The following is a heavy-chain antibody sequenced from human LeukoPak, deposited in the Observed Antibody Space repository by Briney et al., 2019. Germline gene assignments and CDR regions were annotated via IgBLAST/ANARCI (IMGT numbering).Heavy chain of an antibody. CDR2: FDPEDGET. D-gene: IGHD3-10*01. Sequence: ASVKVSCKVSGYTLTELSMHWVRQAPGKGLEWMGGFDPEDGETIYARKFQGRVTMTEDTSTDTAYMELSSLRSEDTAVYYCATINYNGSGRLFDPWGQGTLVTVSS. CDR3: ATINYNGSGRLFDP. CDR1: GYTLTELS. J-gene: IGHJ5*02. V-gene: IGHV1-24*01.